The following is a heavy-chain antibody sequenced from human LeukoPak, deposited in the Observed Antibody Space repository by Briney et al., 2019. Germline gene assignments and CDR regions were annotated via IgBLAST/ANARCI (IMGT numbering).Heavy chain of an antibody. CDR2: ISYDGSNK. J-gene: IGHJ4*02. CDR3: AASVRYSSGCLDY. V-gene: IGHV3-30*03. Sequence: GGSLRLSCAASGFTFSSYGMHWVRQAPGKGLEWVAVISYDGSNKYYADSVKGRFTISRDNSKNTLYLQMNSLRAEDTAVYYCAASVRYSSGCLDYWGQGTLVTVSS. CDR1: GFTFSSYG. D-gene: IGHD6-19*01.